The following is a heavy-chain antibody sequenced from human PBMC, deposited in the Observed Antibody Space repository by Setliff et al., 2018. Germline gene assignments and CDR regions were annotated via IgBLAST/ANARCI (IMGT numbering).Heavy chain of an antibody. CDR3: ARQPYSTTYYYYYYYMDV. V-gene: IGHV4-61*09. D-gene: IGHD6-13*01. Sequence: SETLSLTCTVSGGSISSGSNYWSWIRQPAGRGLEWIGHIDPSGSAHHNPSLRSRVTISVDKSKNQFSLKLTSVTAADTAVYYCARQPYSTTYYYYYYYMDVWGKGTTVTVSS. CDR1: GGSISSGSNY. J-gene: IGHJ6*03. CDR2: IDPSGSA.